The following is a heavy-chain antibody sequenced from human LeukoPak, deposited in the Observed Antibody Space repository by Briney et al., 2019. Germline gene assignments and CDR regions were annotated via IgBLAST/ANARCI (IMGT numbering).Heavy chain of an antibody. Sequence: GGSLRLSCAASGFTFDDYAMHWVRQAPGKGLEWVSGISWNSGSIGYADSVKGRFTISRDNAKNSLYLQMNSLRAEDTALYYCAKGSEWELAPTYFDYWGQGTLVTVSS. CDR2: ISWNSGSI. CDR1: GFTFDDYA. J-gene: IGHJ4*02. V-gene: IGHV3-9*01. CDR3: AKGSEWELAPTYFDY. D-gene: IGHD1-26*01.